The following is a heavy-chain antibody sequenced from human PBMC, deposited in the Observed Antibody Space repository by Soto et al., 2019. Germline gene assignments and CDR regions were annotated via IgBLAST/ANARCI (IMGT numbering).Heavy chain of an antibody. D-gene: IGHD2-8*01. CDR3: ARGMGRYFDL. V-gene: IGHV4-4*07. CDR1: GDFISNFY. J-gene: IGHJ2*01. Sequence: QVQLQESGPGLVKPSETLSLTCTVSGDFISNFYWSWIRQPAGKGLQSLGRISASGRSNYNPNLQSRAAMSLDTSKNQFSLGLTSLSAADTAVYFGARGMGRYFDLWGRGTLVTVFS. CDR2: ISASGRS.